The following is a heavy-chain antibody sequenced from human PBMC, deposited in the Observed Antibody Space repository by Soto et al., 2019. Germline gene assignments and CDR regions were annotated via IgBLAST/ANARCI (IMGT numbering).Heavy chain of an antibody. D-gene: IGHD4-17*01. CDR1: GFTFSSYD. J-gene: IGHJ6*03. Sequence: GGSLRLSCAASGFTFSSYDMHWVRQATGKGLEWVSAIGTAGDTYYPGSVKGRFTISRENAKNSLYLQMNSLRAGDTAVYYCARGKTTVTPSWPYYYYMDVWGKGTTVTVSS. CDR2: IGTAGDT. CDR3: ARGKTTVTPSWPYYYYMDV. V-gene: IGHV3-13*01.